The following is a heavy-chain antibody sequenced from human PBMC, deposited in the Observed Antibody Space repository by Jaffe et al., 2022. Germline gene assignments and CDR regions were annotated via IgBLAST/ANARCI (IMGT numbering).Heavy chain of an antibody. V-gene: IGHV4-4*02. D-gene: IGHD4-17*01. Sequence: QVQLQESGPGLVKPSGTLSLTCAVSGGSISSSNWWSWIRQPPGKGLEWIGEIYHSGSTNYNPSLKSRVTISVDKSKNQFSLKLSSVTAADTAVYYCARKGDKGDDYGDVPSWYFDYWGQGTLVTVSS. CDR2: IYHSGST. CDR3: ARKGDKGDDYGDVPSWYFDY. CDR1: GGSISSSNW. J-gene: IGHJ4*02.